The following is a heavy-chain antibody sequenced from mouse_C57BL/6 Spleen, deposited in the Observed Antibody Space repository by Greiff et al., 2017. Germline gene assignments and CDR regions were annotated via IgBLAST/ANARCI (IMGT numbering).Heavy chain of an antibody. CDR3: ARPYYYGSSWYFDV. Sequence: EVKLEESGGGLVQPGGSLKLSCAASGFTFSDYGMAWVRQAPRKGPEWVAFISNLAYSIYYADTVTGRFTSSRENAKNTLYLEMSSLRSEDTAMYYCARPYYYGSSWYFDVWGTGTTVTVSS. D-gene: IGHD1-1*01. CDR2: ISNLAYSI. J-gene: IGHJ1*03. CDR1: GFTFSDYG. V-gene: IGHV5-15*04.